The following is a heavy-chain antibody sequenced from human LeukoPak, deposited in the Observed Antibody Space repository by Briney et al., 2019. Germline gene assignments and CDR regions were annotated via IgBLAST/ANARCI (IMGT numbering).Heavy chain of an antibody. CDR3: ARVGEGDYAFDY. D-gene: IGHD4-17*01. CDR1: GDTFSNYV. CDR2: IIPIFGTT. J-gene: IGHJ4*02. Sequence: ASVKVSCKASGDTFSNYVITWVRQAPGQGLEWMGGIIPIFGTTIYAQNFQGRVTITADESTSTAYMELTSLRFEDTAVYYCARVGEGDYAFDYWGQGILVTVSS. V-gene: IGHV1-69*01.